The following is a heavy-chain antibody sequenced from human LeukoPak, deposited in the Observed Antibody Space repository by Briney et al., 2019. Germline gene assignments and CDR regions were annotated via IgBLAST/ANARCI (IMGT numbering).Heavy chain of an antibody. J-gene: IGHJ4*02. CDR1: GGTFSSYA. D-gene: IGHD3-22*01. V-gene: IGHV1-69*13. Sequence: SVKVSCKASGGTFSSYAISWVRQAPGQGLEWMGGIIPIFGTANYAQKFQGRVTITADESTSTAYMELSSLRSEDTAVYYCARDKPLRTGTYYYDSSGYWGIDYWGQGTLVTVSS. CDR2: IIPIFGTA. CDR3: ARDKPLRTGTYYYDSSGYWGIDY.